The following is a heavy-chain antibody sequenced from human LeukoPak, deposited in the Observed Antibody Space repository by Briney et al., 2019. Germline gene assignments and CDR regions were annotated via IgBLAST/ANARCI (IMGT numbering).Heavy chain of an antibody. CDR1: GGTFSSYA. D-gene: IGHD3-10*01. V-gene: IGHV1-69*05. CDR2: IIPIFGTA. J-gene: IGHJ4*02. CDR3: ARDIPFSGGYDY. Sequence: SVKVSCKASGGTFSSYAISWVRQAPGQGLEWMGRIIPIFGTANYAQKFQGRVTITTDESTSTAYMELSSLRSEDTAVYSSARDIPFSGGYDYRGEGTLVTVSS.